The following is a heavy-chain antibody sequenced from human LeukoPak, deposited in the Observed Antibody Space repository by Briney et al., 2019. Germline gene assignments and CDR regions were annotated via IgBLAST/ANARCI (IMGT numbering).Heavy chain of an antibody. J-gene: IGHJ5*02. Sequence: SGPTLAKPTQPLTLTCTFPGISFGTSGVCVCWIRQPPGKALEWLARIDWDDDTHYSTSLKTRLTISKDTSKNQVVLTMTSMDPVDTATYYCARTYSSGWYWFDPWGQGTLVTVSS. V-gene: IGHV2-70*11. CDR2: IDWDDDT. CDR1: GISFGTSGVC. D-gene: IGHD6-19*01. CDR3: ARTYSSGWYWFDP.